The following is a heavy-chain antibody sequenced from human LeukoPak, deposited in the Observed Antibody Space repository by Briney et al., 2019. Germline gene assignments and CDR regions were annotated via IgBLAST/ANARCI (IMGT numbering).Heavy chain of an antibody. CDR2: MNPSSGNT. CDR1: GYTFTSYD. CDR3: ARFTTVTTIDY. J-gene: IGHJ4*02. V-gene: IGHV1-8*01. Sequence: ASVKVSCKASGYTFTSYDINWVRQATGQGLEWMGWMNPSSGNTGYAQKFQGRVTMTRNTSISTAYMELSSLRSEDTAVYYCARFTTVTTIDYWGQGTLVTVSS. D-gene: IGHD4-17*01.